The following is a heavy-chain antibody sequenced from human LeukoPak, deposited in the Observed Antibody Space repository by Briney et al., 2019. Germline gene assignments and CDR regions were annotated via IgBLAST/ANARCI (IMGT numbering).Heavy chain of an antibody. CDR2: INSDGSSR. Sequence: PGGSLRLSCAASGFTFSSYAMSWVRQAPGKGLVWVSRINSDGSSRSYADSVKGRFTISRDNAKNTLYLQMNSQRAQDTAVYYCVRDPGYYDSSGFHPFDYWGQGTLVTVSS. D-gene: IGHD3-22*01. J-gene: IGHJ4*02. CDR3: VRDPGYYDSSGFHPFDY. CDR1: GFTFSSYA. V-gene: IGHV3-74*01.